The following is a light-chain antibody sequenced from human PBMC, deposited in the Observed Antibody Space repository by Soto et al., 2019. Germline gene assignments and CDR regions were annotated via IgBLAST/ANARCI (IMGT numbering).Light chain of an antibody. CDR3: SSYTSGSTLV. CDR1: TIDVGGYNY. Sequence: SALTQPASVSGSPGQSITISCTGTTIDVGGYNYVSWYQHHPDKAPKLMIYEVSNRPSGVSNRFSGSKSGNTASLTISGLQTADEADYYCSSYTSGSTLVFXTGTKVTVL. V-gene: IGLV2-14*01. CDR2: EVS. J-gene: IGLJ1*01.